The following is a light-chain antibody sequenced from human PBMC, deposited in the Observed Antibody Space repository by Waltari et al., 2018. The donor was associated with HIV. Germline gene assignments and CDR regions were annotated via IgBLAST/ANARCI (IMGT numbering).Light chain of an antibody. CDR2: QDT. CDR1: QLGNKY. Sequence: SYELTQPPSVSVSPGQTASITCSGDQLGNKYASWYQQKPGQSPVLVMYQDTKRHSGIPERFSGSNSGNTATLTISGTQAVDEADYYCQAWDRSTAYVFGTGTKVTVL. CDR3: QAWDRSTAYV. V-gene: IGLV3-1*01. J-gene: IGLJ1*01.